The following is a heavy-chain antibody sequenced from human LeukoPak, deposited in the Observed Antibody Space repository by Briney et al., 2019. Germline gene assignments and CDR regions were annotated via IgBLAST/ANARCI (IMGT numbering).Heavy chain of an antibody. CDR2: ISGSGGST. D-gene: IGHD3-22*01. J-gene: IGHJ4*02. CDR1: GFTFSSYA. V-gene: IGHV3-23*01. Sequence: GGSLRLSCAASGFTFSSYAMSWVRQAPGKGLEWVSAISGSGGSTYYADSVEGRFTISRDNSKNTLYLQMNSLRAEDTAVYYCAFYYDSSGYYYFDYWGQGTLVTVSS. CDR3: AFYYDSSGYYYFDY.